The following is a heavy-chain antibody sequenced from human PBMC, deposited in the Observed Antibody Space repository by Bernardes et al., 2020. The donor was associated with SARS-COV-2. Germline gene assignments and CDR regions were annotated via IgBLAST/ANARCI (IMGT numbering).Heavy chain of an antibody. J-gene: IGHJ6*02. CDR3: AKCVVGYYAVDV. Sequence: GSLRISCAASGFTFNMYAMTWVRQAPGTGLEWVSGISGSGGSTYYADSVKGRFTISRDNSKNTLFLQMNSLRAEDTAVYYCAKCVVGYYAVDVWGQGTTVTVSS. D-gene: IGHD2-15*01. V-gene: IGHV3-23*01. CDR1: GFTFNMYA. CDR2: ISGSGGST.